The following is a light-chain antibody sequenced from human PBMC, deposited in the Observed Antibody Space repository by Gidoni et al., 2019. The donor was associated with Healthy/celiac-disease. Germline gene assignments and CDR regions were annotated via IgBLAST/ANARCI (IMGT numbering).Light chain of an antibody. CDR2: DAS. J-gene: IGKJ4*01. CDR1: QSVSSY. Sequence: EIALTQSPATLSLSPGETATLSCRASQSVSSYLAWYQQKPGQAPRLLIYDASNRATGIPARFRGSGSGTDFTLTISSLEPEDFAVYYCQQRSNWPPSLTFGGGTKVEIK. V-gene: IGKV3-11*01. CDR3: QQRSNWPPSLT.